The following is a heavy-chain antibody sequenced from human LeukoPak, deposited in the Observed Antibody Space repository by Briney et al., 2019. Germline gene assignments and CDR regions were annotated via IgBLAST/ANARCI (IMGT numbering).Heavy chain of an antibody. Sequence: SQTLSLTCTVSGGSISSGGYYWSWIRQHPGKGLEWIGYIYYSGSTNYNPSLKSRVTISVDTSKNQFSLKLSSVTAADTAVYYCARVIPWLLSVDYWGQGTLVTVSS. CDR1: GGSISSGGYY. J-gene: IGHJ4*02. CDR3: ARVIPWLLSVDY. V-gene: IGHV4-61*08. CDR2: IYYSGST. D-gene: IGHD3-9*01.